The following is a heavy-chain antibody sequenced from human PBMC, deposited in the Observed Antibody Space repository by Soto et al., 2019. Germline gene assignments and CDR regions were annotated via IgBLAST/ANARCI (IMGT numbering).Heavy chain of an antibody. J-gene: IGHJ4*02. CDR3: GGDGGFSNYWYTD. D-gene: IGHD6-13*01. Sequence: QVQLVESGGGVSRPGRYLTLSCAAAVCTFNTYAMHWVRLPPGKGLEWVAAISYDGGSKYYADSVRDRFTISRDDSKRTLYPQMDSLRREDTAVYYCGGDGGFSNYWYTDWGQGTLVTVSS. CDR2: ISYDGGSK. CDR1: VCTFNTYA. V-gene: IGHV3-30-3*01.